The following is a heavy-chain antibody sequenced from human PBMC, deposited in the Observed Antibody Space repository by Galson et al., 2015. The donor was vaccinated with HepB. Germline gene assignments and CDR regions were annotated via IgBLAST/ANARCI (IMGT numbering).Heavy chain of an antibody. J-gene: IGHJ4*02. CDR1: GYSFTNYW. D-gene: IGHD3-22*01. CDR2: IYPGGSDT. V-gene: IGHV5-51*03. CDR3: ARREDYYDSSGRPPEY. Sequence: QSGAEVKKPGESLKISCKGSGYSFTNYWIAWVRQMPGKGLEWMGIIYPGGSDTRYSPSFQGQVTFSADKSINTAYLQWNNLKASDTAMYFCARREDYYDSSGRPPEYWGQGTLVTVSS.